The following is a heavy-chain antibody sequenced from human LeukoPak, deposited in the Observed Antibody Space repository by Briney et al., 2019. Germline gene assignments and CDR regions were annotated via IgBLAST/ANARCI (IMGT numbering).Heavy chain of an antibody. V-gene: IGHV4-59*08. CDR2: IYYSGST. D-gene: IGHD6-13*01. CDR3: ARQPYSSSWYYYYGMDV. CDR1: GGSISSYY. Sequence: PSETLSLTCTVSGGSISSYYWSWIRQPPGKGLEWIGYIYYSGSTNYNPSLKSRVTISVDTSKNQFSLKLSSVTAADTAVYYCARQPYSSSWYYYYGMDVWGQGTTVTVSS. J-gene: IGHJ6*02.